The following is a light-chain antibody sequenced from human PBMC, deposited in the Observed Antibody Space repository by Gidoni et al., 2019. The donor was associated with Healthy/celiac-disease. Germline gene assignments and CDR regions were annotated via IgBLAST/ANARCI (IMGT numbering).Light chain of an antibody. CDR2: SYN. V-gene: IGLV1-47*02. CDR3: AAWDDSLSGWV. J-gene: IGLJ3*02. Sequence: QSVLTQPLSASGTHGQMVTISCSGSSSNIGSNYVYCHQHLPGTAPKLLIYSYNQRPSWVPDRFSVSESGTSASLAISGLRSEDEADYYCAAWDDSLSGWVFGGGTKLTVL. CDR1: SSNIGSNY.